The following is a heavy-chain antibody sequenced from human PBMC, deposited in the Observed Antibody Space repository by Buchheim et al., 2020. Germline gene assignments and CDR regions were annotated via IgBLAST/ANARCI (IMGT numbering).Heavy chain of an antibody. CDR3: ARGRGVGTIDY. CDR1: GFIFSSYW. CDR2: INSDGSST. V-gene: IGHV3-74*01. Sequence: EVHLVESGGGLVQPGGSLRLSCAASGFIFSSYWMNWVRQAPGKGLVWISRINSDGSSTTYADSVKGRFPISRDSAENTLYLQMNSLRADDTAVYYCARGRGVGTIDYWGQGTL. D-gene: IGHD1-26*01. J-gene: IGHJ4*02.